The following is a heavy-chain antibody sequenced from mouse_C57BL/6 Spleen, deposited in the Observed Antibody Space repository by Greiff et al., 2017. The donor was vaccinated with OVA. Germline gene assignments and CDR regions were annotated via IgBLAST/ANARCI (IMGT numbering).Heavy chain of an antibody. V-gene: IGHV1-82*01. D-gene: IGHD1-1*01. CDR1: GYAFSSSW. J-gene: IGHJ2*01. CDR3: ARKTVVGRAYYFDY. CDR2: IYPGDGDT. Sequence: QVQLKESGPELVKPGASVKISCKASGYAFSSSWMNWVKQRPGKGLEWIGRIYPGDGDTNYNGKFKGKATLTADKSSSTAYMQLSSLTSEDSAVYFCARKTVVGRAYYFDYWGQGTTLTVSS.